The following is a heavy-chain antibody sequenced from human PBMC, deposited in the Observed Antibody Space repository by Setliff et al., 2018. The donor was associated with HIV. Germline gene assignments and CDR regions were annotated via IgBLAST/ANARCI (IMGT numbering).Heavy chain of an antibody. CDR2: IYYSGST. Sequence: LSLTCTVSGGSISSSSYYWGWIRQPPGKGLEWIGSIYYSGSTYYNPSLKSRVTISVDTSKNQFSLKLSSVTAADTAVYYCARGSEYSGSYYPDYFGYWGQGTLVTVSS. CDR1: GGSISSSSYY. J-gene: IGHJ4*02. V-gene: IGHV4-39*07. CDR3: ARGSEYSGSYYPDYFGY. D-gene: IGHD1-26*01.